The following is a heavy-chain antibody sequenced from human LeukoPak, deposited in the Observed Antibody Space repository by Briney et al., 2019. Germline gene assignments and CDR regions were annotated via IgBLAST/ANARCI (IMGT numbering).Heavy chain of an antibody. CDR2: ISSSGSTI. CDR1: GFTFSTYS. D-gene: IGHD5-12*01. V-gene: IGHV3-48*04. Sequence: GGSLRLSCAASGFTFSTYSMSWIRQAPGKGLEWVSYISSSGSTIYYADSVKGRFTISRDNAKNSLYLQMNSLRAEDTAVYYCAIGGSEGDFDYWGQGTLVTVSS. CDR3: AIGGSEGDFDY. J-gene: IGHJ4*02.